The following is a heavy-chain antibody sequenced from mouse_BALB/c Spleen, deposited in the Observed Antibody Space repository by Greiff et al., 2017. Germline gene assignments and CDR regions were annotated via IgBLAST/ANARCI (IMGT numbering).Heavy chain of an antibody. D-gene: IGHD3-2*01. CDR3: ARSGTARATGFAY. V-gene: IGHV1-80*01. CDR1: GYAFSSYW. J-gene: IGHJ3*01. Sequence: QVQLKQSGAELVRPGSSVKISCKASGYAFSSYWMNWVKQRPGQGLEWIGQIYPGDGDTNYNGKFKGKATLTADKSSSTAYMQLSSLTSEDSAVYFCARSGTARATGFAYWGQGTLVTVSA. CDR2: IYPGDGDT.